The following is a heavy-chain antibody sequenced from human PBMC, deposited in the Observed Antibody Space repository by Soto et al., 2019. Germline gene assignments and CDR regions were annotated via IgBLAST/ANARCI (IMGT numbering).Heavy chain of an antibody. CDR1: GGSISSGDYY. CDR3: ASSGPTGTYYYYGMDV. V-gene: IGHV4-30-4*01. D-gene: IGHD2-8*02. J-gene: IGHJ6*02. CDR2: IYYSGST. Sequence: PSETLSLTCTVSGGSISSGDYYWSWIRQPPGKGLEWIGYIYYSGSTYYNPSLKSRVTISVDTSKNQFSLKLSSVTAADTAVYYCASSGPTGTYYYYGMDVWGQGTTVTVSS.